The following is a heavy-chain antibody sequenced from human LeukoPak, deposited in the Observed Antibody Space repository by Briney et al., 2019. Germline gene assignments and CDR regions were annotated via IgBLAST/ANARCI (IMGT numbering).Heavy chain of an antibody. CDR3: APSGEDSGSWNTYYYGMDV. J-gene: IGHJ6*02. Sequence: GGSLRLSCAASGFTFSSYAMSWVRQAPGKGLEWVSVIYSGDSTYYADSVKGRFTISRDNSKNTLYLQMDSLRAEDTAVYYCAPSGEDSGSWNTYYYGMDVWGQGTTVTVSS. V-gene: IGHV3-53*01. D-gene: IGHD1-26*01. CDR1: GFTFSSYA. CDR2: IYSGDST.